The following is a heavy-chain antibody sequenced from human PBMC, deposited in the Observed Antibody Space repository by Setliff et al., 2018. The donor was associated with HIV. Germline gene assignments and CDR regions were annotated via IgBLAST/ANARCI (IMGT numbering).Heavy chain of an antibody. J-gene: IGHJ4*02. Sequence: GASVKVSCKASGYTFTGYYMHWVRQAPGQGLEWMGWINLNTGATKYAQKLQVRVTLTRDTSITTAYMELSRLRSDDTAVYYCAAVPWGHSSLIIDHWGQGTPVTVSS. CDR1: GYTFTGYY. CDR3: AAVPWGHSSLIIDH. V-gene: IGHV1-2*02. D-gene: IGHD3-16*01. CDR2: INLNTGAT.